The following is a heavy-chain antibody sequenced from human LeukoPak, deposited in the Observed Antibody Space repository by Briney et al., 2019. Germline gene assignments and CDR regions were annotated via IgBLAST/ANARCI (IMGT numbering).Heavy chain of an antibody. D-gene: IGHD7-27*01. J-gene: IGHJ4*02. CDR2: ISWNSGSI. CDR1: GFTFDDYA. CDR3: ARAGTGVPPRRSTFDY. V-gene: IGHV3-9*01. Sequence: PGGSLRLSCAASGFTFDDYAMHWVRQAPGKGLEWVSGISWNSGSIGYADSVKGRFTISRDNAKNSLYLQMNSLRAEDTAVYYCARAGTGVPPRRSTFDYWGQGTLITVSS.